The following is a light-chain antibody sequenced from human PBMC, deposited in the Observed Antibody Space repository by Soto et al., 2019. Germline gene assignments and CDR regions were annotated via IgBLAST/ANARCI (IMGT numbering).Light chain of an antibody. CDR2: GAS. CDR1: QSVISN. V-gene: IGKV3D-15*01. Sequence: VFPHAPASLSLSPSVRATLSRSASQSVISNLAWYQQKPGQAPRLLIYGASSRATGIPDRFSGSGSGTDFTLTISSLQSEDYAVYDCQQYNVWPSSTFGQGTKVDIK. J-gene: IGKJ1*01. CDR3: QQYNVWPSST.